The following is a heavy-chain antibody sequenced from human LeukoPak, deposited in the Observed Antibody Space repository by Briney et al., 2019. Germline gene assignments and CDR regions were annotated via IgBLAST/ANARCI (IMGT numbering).Heavy chain of an antibody. Sequence: SETLSLTCAVYGGSFSGYYWSWIRQPPGKGLEWIGEINHSGSTNYNPSLKSRVTISVDTSKNQFSLKLSSVTAADTAVYYCAGRNRAARCFDYWGQGTLVTVSS. V-gene: IGHV4-34*01. D-gene: IGHD6-6*01. CDR1: GGSFSGYY. J-gene: IGHJ4*02. CDR3: AGRNRAARCFDY. CDR2: INHSGST.